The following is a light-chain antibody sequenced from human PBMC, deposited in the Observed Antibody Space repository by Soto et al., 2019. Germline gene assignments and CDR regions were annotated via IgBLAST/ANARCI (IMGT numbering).Light chain of an antibody. J-gene: IGKJ1*01. CDR1: RIISTY. CDR2: AAS. CDR3: QQTYSDPPT. Sequence: DIQMTQSPSSLSASVGDRVTITSRASRIISTYLNWYQQRAGLAPRILIYAASSLQSGVPPRFSGSGSGTDFTLTISSLQPEDFETYFCQQTYSDPPTFGQGTKVDI. V-gene: IGKV1-39*01.